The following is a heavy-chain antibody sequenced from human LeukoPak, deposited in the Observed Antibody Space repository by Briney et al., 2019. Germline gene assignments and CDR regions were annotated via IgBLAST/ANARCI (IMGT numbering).Heavy chain of an antibody. J-gene: IGHJ3*02. V-gene: IGHV3-33*08. CDR2: IWYGGSNK. CDR3: AIRSITMIVVDTEAFDI. CDR1: GFTFSSYG. Sequence: GGSLRLSCAASGFTFSSYGMHWVRQAPGKGLEWVAVIWYGGSNKYYADSVKGRFTISRDNSKNTLYLQMNSLRAEDTAVYYCAIRSITMIVVDTEAFDIWGQGTMVTVSS. D-gene: IGHD3-22*01.